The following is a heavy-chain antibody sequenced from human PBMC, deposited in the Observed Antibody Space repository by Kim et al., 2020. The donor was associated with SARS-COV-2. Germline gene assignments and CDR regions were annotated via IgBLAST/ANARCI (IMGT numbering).Heavy chain of an antibody. D-gene: IGHD3-16*01. Sequence: GGSLRLSCTASGFTFRSYVMSWVRQAPEKGLEWVSAIHSGGSDTFYADSVKGRFTISRDNSKSTLYLQMNSLRADDTAVYYCAKNLGYYYGMDVWGQGTTVIVSS. V-gene: IGHV3-23*03. J-gene: IGHJ6*02. CDR3: AKNLGYYYGMDV. CDR1: GFTFRSYV. CDR2: IHSGGSDT.